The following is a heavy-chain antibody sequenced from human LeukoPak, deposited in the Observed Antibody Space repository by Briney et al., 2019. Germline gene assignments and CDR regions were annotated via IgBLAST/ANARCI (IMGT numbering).Heavy chain of an antibody. D-gene: IGHD2-2*01. V-gene: IGHV4-34*01. CDR2: INHSGST. J-gene: IGHJ5*02. CDR3: ARGRYCSSTSCYGLWRALRWFDP. Sequence: PSETLSLTCAVHGGSFSGYYWSWIRQPPGKGLEWIGEINHSGSTNYNPSLKSRVTISVDTSKNQFSLKLSSVTAADTAVYYCARGRYCSSTSCYGLWRALRWFDPWGQGTLVTVSS. CDR1: GGSFSGYY.